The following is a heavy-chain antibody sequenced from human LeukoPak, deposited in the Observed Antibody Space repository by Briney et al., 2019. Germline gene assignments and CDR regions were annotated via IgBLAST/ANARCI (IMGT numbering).Heavy chain of an antibody. J-gene: IGHJ1*01. Sequence: PGGSLRLSCAASGFTFSNAWMSWVRQAPGKGLEWVGRIKSKTDGGTTDYAAPVKGRFTISRDDSKNTLYLQMNSLRAEDTAVYYCARSYSSSSGYSSGWCMAEYFQHWGQGTLVTVSS. V-gene: IGHV3-15*01. D-gene: IGHD6-19*01. CDR1: GFTFSNAW. CDR3: ARSYSSSSGYSSGWCMAEYFQH. CDR2: IKSKTDGGTT.